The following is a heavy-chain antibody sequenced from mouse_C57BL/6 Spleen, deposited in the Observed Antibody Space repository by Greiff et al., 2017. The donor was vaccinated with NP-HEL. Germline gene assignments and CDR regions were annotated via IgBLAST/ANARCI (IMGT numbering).Heavy chain of an antibody. V-gene: IGHV1-53*01. CDR3: AGGDYDDYDDFDY. Sequence: QVQLQQPGTELVKPGASVKLSCKASGYTFTSYWMHWVKQRPGQGLEWIGYINPSNGGTNYNEKLKSKATLTVNKSSSTVYMQLSSLKSEDSAVYYCAGGDYDDYDDFDYWGQGTTLTVSS. CDR2: INPSNGGT. CDR1: GYTFTSYW. D-gene: IGHD2-4*01. J-gene: IGHJ2*01.